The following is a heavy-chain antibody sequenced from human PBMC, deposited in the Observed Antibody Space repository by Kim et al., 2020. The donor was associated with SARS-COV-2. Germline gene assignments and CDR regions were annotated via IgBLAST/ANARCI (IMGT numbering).Heavy chain of an antibody. V-gene: IGHV3-49*04. Sequence: GGSLRLSCTASGFTFGDYAMSWVRQAPGKGLEWVGFIRSKAYGGTTEYAASVKGRFTISRDDSKSIAYLQMNSLKTEDTAVYYCTLAVAGLSDHFDYWGQGTLVTVSS. CDR3: TLAVAGLSDHFDY. D-gene: IGHD6-19*01. J-gene: IGHJ4*02. CDR2: IRSKAYGGTT. CDR1: GFTFGDYA.